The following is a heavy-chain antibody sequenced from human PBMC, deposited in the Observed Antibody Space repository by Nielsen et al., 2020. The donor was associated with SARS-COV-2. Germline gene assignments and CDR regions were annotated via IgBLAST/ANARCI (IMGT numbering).Heavy chain of an antibody. J-gene: IGHJ4*02. CDR1: GFTFNSYA. Sequence: GSLRLSCAASGFTFNSYAMSWVRQAPGKGLEWVSAISGNGGTTHYADSVKGRFTISRDNSKNTLYLQMSTLRDEDTAVYYCAKDLDFWSGYYTYWGQGTLVTVSS. CDR3: AKDLDFWSGYYTY. V-gene: IGHV3-23*01. D-gene: IGHD3-3*01. CDR2: ISGNGGTT.